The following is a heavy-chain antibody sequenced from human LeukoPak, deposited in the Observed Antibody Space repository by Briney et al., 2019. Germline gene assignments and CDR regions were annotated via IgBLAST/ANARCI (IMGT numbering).Heavy chain of an antibody. D-gene: IGHD2-21*02. CDR2: INPNSGGT. CDR3: ARLCGAACYTPASDY. V-gene: IGHV1-2*02. J-gene: IGHJ4*02. Sequence: ASVKVSCKTSGYTFSDYYIHWIRQAPGQGLEWVGWINPNSGGTNYAQKFQGRVTMTRDTSINTAYIELSRLRSDDTAVYYCARLCGAACYTPASDYWGQGTLVTVSS. CDR1: GYTFSDYY.